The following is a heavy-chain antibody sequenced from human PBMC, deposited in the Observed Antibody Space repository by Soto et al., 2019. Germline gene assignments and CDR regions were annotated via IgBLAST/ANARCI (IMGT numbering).Heavy chain of an antibody. V-gene: IGHV3-74*01. CDR1: GFTFSSYW. CDR2: INSDGSST. Sequence: EVQLVESGGGLVQPGGSLRLSCAASGFTFSSYWMHWVRQAPGKGLVWVSRINSDGSSTSYADSVKGRFTISRDNAKNTPYLQMNSLRAEDTAVYYCAREITSMIVVGTTDYWGQGTLITVSS. CDR3: AREITSMIVVGTTDY. J-gene: IGHJ4*02. D-gene: IGHD3-22*01.